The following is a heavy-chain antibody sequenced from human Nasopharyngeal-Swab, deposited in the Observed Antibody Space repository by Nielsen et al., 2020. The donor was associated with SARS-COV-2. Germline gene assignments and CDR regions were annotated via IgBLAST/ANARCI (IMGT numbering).Heavy chain of an antibody. Sequence: GSLRPSCKGSGYSFTSYWIGWVRQMPGKGLEWMGIIYPGDSDTRYSPSFQGQVTISADKSISTAYLQWSSLKASDTAMYYCARPGSSIVEDAFDIWGQGTMVTVSS. CDR3: ARPGSSIVEDAFDI. J-gene: IGHJ3*02. CDR1: GYSFTSYW. V-gene: IGHV5-51*01. D-gene: IGHD2-15*01. CDR2: IYPGDSDT.